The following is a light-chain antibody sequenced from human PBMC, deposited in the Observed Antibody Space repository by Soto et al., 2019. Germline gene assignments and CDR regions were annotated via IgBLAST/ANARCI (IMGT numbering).Light chain of an antibody. J-gene: IGKJ2*01. CDR3: QQYYNTPPT. CDR1: QSVLFSSNSNNY. V-gene: IGKV4-1*01. Sequence: DIVMTQSPDSLAVSLGERATINCKSSQSVLFSSNSNNYLAWYQQKPGQPPKLLIYWASTRESGVPDRFSGSGSGTEFTLTISSLQADDVALYYCQQYYNTPPTFGQGTQLEIK. CDR2: WAS.